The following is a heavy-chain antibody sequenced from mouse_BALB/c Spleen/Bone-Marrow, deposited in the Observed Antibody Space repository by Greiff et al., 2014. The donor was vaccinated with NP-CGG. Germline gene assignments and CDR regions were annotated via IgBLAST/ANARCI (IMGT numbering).Heavy chain of an antibody. J-gene: IGHJ2*01. Sequence: VQRVESGAELARPGTSVKVSCKASGYAFTNYLIEWVKQRPGQGLEWIGVINPGSGGTNYNEKFKGKATLTADKSSSTAYMQLSSLTSDDSAVYFCARGITTGYFDYWGQGTTLTVSS. CDR3: ARGITTGYFDY. CDR1: GYAFTNYL. CDR2: INPGSGGT. D-gene: IGHD1-1*01. V-gene: IGHV1-54*01.